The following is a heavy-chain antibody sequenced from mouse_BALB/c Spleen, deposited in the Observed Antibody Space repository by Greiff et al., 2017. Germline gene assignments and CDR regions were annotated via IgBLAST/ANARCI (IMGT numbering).Heavy chain of an antibody. CDR2: ISSGGGYT. CDR1: GFTFSSYG. V-gene: IGHV5-6*01. CDR3: ARHDGMFAY. Sequence: EVKVVESGGDLVKPGGSLKLSCAASGFTFSSYGMSWVRQTPDKRLEWVATISSGGGYTYYPDSVKGRFTISRDNAKNTLYLQMSSLKSEDTAMYYCARHDGMFAYWGQGTLVTVSA. D-gene: IGHD2-3*01. J-gene: IGHJ3*01.